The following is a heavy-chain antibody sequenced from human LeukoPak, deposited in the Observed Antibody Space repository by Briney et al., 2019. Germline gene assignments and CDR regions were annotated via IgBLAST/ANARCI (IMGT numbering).Heavy chain of an antibody. J-gene: IGHJ5*02. Sequence: GGSLRLSCTASGFTFGDYAMSWFRQAPGKGLEWVGFIRGKGYGGTTEYAASVKGRFTISRDDSKSIAYLQMNSLKIEDTAVYYCSKGRYSSSWYGFDPWGQGTLVTVSS. V-gene: IGHV3-49*03. D-gene: IGHD6-13*01. CDR1: GFTFGDYA. CDR2: IRGKGYGGTT. CDR3: SKGRYSSSWYGFDP.